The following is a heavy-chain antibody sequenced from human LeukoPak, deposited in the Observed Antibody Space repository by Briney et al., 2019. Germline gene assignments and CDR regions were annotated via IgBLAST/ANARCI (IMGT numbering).Heavy chain of an antibody. CDR2: ISSNGSNI. V-gene: IGHV3-48*03. CDR1: GFTLSSSE. J-gene: IGHJ6*03. CDR3: ARGKYPDNDDYMDV. Sequence: GGSLRLSCAASGFTLSSSEMNWVRQAPGKGLEWVSYISSNGSNIYYADSVKGRFTISRDNAKNSLYLQMNSLRAEDTALYYCARGKYPDNDDYMDVWGKGTTVIVSS. D-gene: IGHD1-1*01.